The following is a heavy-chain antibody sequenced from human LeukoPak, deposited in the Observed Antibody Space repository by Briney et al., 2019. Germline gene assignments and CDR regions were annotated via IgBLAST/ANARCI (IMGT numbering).Heavy chain of an antibody. CDR2: IKQDGSEK. D-gene: IGHD3-10*01. Sequence: GGSLRLSCAASGFTVSSNYMSWVRQAPGKGLEWVANIKQDGSEKYYVDSVKGRFTISRDNAKNSLYLQMNSLRAEDTAVYYCARDRDYYGSGSYHYWGQGTLVTVSS. V-gene: IGHV3-7*01. CDR3: ARDRDYYGSGSYHY. J-gene: IGHJ4*02. CDR1: GFTVSSNY.